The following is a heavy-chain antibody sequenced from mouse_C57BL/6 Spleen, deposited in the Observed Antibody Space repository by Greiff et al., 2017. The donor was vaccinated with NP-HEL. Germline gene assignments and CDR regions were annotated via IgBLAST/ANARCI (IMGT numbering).Heavy chain of an antibody. V-gene: IGHV3-8*01. CDR2: ISYSGST. J-gene: IGHJ4*01. CDR3: ARRRMTPYYAMDY. CDR1: GYSITSDY. Sequence: EVQLQQSGPGLAKPSQTLSLTCSVTGYSITSDYWNWIRKFPGNKLEYMGYISYSGSTYYNLSLKSRISITRDTSKNQYYLQLNSVTTEDTATYYCARRRMTPYYAMDYWGQGTSVTVSS.